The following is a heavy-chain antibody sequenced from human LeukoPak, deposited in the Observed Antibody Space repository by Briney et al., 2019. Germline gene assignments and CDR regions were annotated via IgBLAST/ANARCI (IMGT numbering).Heavy chain of an antibody. D-gene: IGHD1-1*01. Sequence: PGGSLRLSCVASGFTLGNYWMTWVRQAPGKGLEWVADINEDGGAKHYVDSVKGRFTISRDNAKNSLYLQMNSLRAEDTAVYYCARDPPYTTGAAFDIWGQGTMVTVSS. CDR3: ARDPPYTTGAAFDI. CDR1: GFTLGNYW. CDR2: INEDGGAK. V-gene: IGHV3-7*01. J-gene: IGHJ3*02.